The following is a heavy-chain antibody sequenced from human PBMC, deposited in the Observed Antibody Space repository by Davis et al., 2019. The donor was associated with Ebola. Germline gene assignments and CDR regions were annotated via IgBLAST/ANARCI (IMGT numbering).Heavy chain of an antibody. V-gene: IGHV3-20*04. CDR2: INWNGGST. Sequence: GGSLRLSCAASRFTFSSYSMNWVRQAPGKGLEWVSGINWNGGSTGYADSVKGRFTISRDNAKNSLYLQMNSLRAEDTAVYYCARDRYSDYWGQGSLVIVSS. CDR3: ARDRYSDY. J-gene: IGHJ4*02. CDR1: RFTFSSYS. D-gene: IGHD5-12*01.